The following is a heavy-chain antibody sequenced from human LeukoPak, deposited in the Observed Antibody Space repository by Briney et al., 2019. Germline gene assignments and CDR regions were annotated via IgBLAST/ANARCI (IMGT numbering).Heavy chain of an antibody. V-gene: IGHV4-61*02. CDR3: ARHFDYPKAVDI. D-gene: IGHD3-9*01. CDR2: IYNSGST. CDR1: GGSISRGSYY. J-gene: IGHJ3*02. Sequence: PSETLSLTCIVSGGSISRGSYYWNWLRQPAGKGLEWMGRIYNSGSTNYNPSPKSRVTISTDMSKNQFSLKLSSVTAADTAVYYCARHFDYPKAVDIWGQGTRVTVSS.